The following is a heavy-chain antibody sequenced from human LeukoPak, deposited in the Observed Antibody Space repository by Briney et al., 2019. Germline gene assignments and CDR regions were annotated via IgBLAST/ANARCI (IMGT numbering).Heavy chain of an antibody. CDR3: AKDDGSGPYYYYGMDV. Sequence: GGSLRLSCAASGFTFDDYALHWVHHAPGKGLEWVSLISGDGGATFYADSLKDRFTISRDNSKNSLYLQMNSLRPEDTAFYYCAKDDGSGPYYYYGMDVWGQGTTVTVSS. J-gene: IGHJ6*02. CDR2: ISGDGGAT. V-gene: IGHV3-43*02. CDR1: GFTFDDYA.